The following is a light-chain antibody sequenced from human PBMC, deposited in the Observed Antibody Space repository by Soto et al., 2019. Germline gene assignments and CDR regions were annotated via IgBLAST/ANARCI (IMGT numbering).Light chain of an antibody. V-gene: IGKV1-5*03. Sequence: DIPMTQSPSTLSGSVGDRVTITCRASQTISSWLAWYQQKPGKAPKLLIYKASTLKSGVPSRFSGSGSGTEFTLTISSLKPDDFATYYCQHYNSYSEAFGQGTKVEL. CDR3: QHYNSYSEA. CDR2: KAS. J-gene: IGKJ1*01. CDR1: QTISSW.